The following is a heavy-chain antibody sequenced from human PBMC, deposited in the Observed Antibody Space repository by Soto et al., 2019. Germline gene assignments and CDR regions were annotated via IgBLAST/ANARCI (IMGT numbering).Heavy chain of an antibody. CDR2: INHSGST. CDR3: ARGEVAAAGTGYYYGMDV. Sequence: SETLSLTCAVYGGSFSGYYWSWIRQPPGKGLEWIGEINHSGSTNYNPSLKSRVTISVDTSKNQFSLKLSSVTAADTAVYYCARGEVAAAGTGYYYGMDVWGQGTTVTVSS. D-gene: IGHD6-13*01. CDR1: GGSFSGYY. J-gene: IGHJ6*02. V-gene: IGHV4-34*01.